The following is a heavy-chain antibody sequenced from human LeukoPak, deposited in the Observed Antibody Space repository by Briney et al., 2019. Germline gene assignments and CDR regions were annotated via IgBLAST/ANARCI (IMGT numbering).Heavy chain of an antibody. Sequence: SETLSLTCAVYGGSFSGYYWSWIRQPPGKGLEWIGEINHSGSTNYNPSLKSRVTISVDTSKNQFSLKLSSVTAADTAVYYCARVFAYYYDSSGYYNWFDPWGQGTLVTVSS. CDR2: INHSGST. CDR1: GGSFSGYY. CDR3: ARVFAYYYDSSGYYNWFDP. V-gene: IGHV4-34*01. D-gene: IGHD3-22*01. J-gene: IGHJ5*02.